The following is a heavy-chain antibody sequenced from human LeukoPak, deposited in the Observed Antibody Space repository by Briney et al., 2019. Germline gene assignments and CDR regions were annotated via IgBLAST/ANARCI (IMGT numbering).Heavy chain of an antibody. D-gene: IGHD3-22*01. Sequence: PSETLSLTCTVSGYSISSGYYWGWIRQPPGKGLEWIGSIYHSGSTYYNPSLKSRVTISVDTSKNQFSLKLSSVTAADTAVYYCARVGSPDYYDSSGYYYLDYWGQGTLVTVSS. V-gene: IGHV4-38-2*02. CDR1: GYSISSGYY. CDR2: IYHSGST. CDR3: ARVGSPDYYDSSGYYYLDY. J-gene: IGHJ4*02.